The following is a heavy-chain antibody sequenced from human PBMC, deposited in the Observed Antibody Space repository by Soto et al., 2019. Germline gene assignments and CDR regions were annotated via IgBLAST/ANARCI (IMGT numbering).Heavy chain of an antibody. CDR2: INHSGST. CDR1: GGSFSGYY. D-gene: IGHD6-19*01. CDR3: ARGSSGWNRFKDY. Sequence: SETLSLTCAVYGGSFSGYYWSWIRQPPGKGLEWIGEINHSGSTNYNPSLKSRVTISVDTSKNQFSLKLSSVTAADTAVYYCARGSSGWNRFKDYWGQGTLVTVSS. V-gene: IGHV4-34*01. J-gene: IGHJ4*02.